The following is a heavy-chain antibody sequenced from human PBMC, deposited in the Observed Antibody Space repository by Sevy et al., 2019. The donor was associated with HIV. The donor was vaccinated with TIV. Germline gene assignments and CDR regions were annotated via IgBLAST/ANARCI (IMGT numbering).Heavy chain of an antibody. CDR1: GFKFDNYD. J-gene: IGHJ4*02. V-gene: IGHV3-23*01. D-gene: IGHD6-13*01. CDR2: FSGTDGSGTDGTT. Sequence: GGSLRLSCAASGFKFDNYDFSWVRQAPGKGLEWVSGFSGTDGSGTDGTTYYTDSVKGRFIISRDNSKNTLYLEMNSLRLDDTAVYYCAKAARYSSVWYSTGEPFDYWGQGTLVTVSS. CDR3: AKAARYSSVWYSTGEPFDY.